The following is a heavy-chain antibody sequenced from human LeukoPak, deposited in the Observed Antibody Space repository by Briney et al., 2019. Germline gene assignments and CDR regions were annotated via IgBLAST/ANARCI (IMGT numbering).Heavy chain of an antibody. CDR1: GYTFTGYY. J-gene: IGHJ4*02. CDR3: ARETEMATVYDY. V-gene: IGHV1-2*02. CDR2: INPNSGGT. Sequence: GASVKVSCKASGYTFTGYYMHWERQAPGQGLEWMGWINPNSGGTNYAQKLQGRVTMTTDTSTSTAYMELRSLRSDDTAVYYCARETEMATVYDYWGQGTLVTVSS. D-gene: IGHD5-24*01.